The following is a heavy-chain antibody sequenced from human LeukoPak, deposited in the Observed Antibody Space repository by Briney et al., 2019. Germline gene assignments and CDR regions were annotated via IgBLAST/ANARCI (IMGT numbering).Heavy chain of an antibody. CDR3: ARGYYDFWSGFH. Sequence: PAGGSLRLSCAASGFSFSSYWMHWVRKAPGKGLVWVSRINSDGSSTSYADPVKGRFTISRDNAKNTLYLQMNSLRAEDTAVYYCARGYYDFWSGFHWGQGTLVTVSS. CDR1: GFSFSSYW. CDR2: INSDGSST. D-gene: IGHD3-3*01. V-gene: IGHV3-74*01. J-gene: IGHJ4*02.